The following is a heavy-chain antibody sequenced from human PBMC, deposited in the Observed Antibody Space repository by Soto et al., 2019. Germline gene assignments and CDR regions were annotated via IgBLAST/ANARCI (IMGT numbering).Heavy chain of an antibody. CDR2: IYYSGST. CDR3: ARTSSCGGSCYSYFQH. D-gene: IGHD2-15*01. V-gene: IGHV4-31*03. Sequence: SETLSLTCTVSGGSISSGGYYWSWIRQHPGKGLEWIGYIYYSGSTYYNPSLKSRVTISVDTSKNQFSLKLSSVTAADTAVYYCARTSSCGGSCYSYFQHWGQGTLVTVSS. J-gene: IGHJ1*01. CDR1: GGSISSGGYY.